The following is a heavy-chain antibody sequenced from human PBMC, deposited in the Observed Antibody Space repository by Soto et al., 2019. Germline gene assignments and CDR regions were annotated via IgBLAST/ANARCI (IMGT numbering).Heavy chain of an antibody. D-gene: IGHD1-7*01. V-gene: IGHV1-69*13. Sequence: ASVKVSCKASGDTFSNYAISWVRQAPGQGLEWMGGIIPIFGTANYAQKFQGRVTITADESTSTAYMELSSLRFEDTAVYYCAREKIRYNWNYRLDYWGQGTLVTVSS. CDR3: AREKIRYNWNYRLDY. CDR1: GDTFSNYA. CDR2: IIPIFGTA. J-gene: IGHJ4*02.